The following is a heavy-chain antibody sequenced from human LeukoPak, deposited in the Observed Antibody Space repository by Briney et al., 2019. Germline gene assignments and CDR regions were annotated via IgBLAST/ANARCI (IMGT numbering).Heavy chain of an antibody. D-gene: IGHD2-2*01. Sequence: GGSLRLSCAASGFTFSSYAMSWVRQAPGKGLEWVSAMSGSGGSTYYADSVKGRFTISRDNSKNTVYLQMNSLRAEDTAVYYCAKERVPGYYYGMDVWGQGTTVTVSS. J-gene: IGHJ6*02. CDR1: GFTFSSYA. CDR3: AKERVPGYYYGMDV. CDR2: MSGSGGST. V-gene: IGHV3-23*01.